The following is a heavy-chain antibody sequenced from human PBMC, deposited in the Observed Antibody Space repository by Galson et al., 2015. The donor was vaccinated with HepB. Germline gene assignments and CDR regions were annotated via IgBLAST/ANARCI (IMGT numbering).Heavy chain of an antibody. Sequence: SLRLSCAASGFSFSNYWMTWVRQAPGKGLEWVASIRHDGGDTYYVDSVEGRFTVSRDNAKSSLYLQMNSLRAEDTASYYCARDSGEEYFDYWGQGTLVTVSS. J-gene: IGHJ4*02. D-gene: IGHD2/OR15-2a*01. V-gene: IGHV3-7*03. CDR3: ARDSGEEYFDY. CDR2: IRHDGGDT. CDR1: GFSFSNYW.